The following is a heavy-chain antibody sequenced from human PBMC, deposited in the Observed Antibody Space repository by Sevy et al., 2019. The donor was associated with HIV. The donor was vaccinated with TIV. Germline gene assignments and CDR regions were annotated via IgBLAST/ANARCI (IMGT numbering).Heavy chain of an antibody. D-gene: IGHD1-26*01. Sequence: GGSLRLSCSASGFTFSSYAMHWVRQAPGKGLEWVANIKRDGSEKYYVASVKGRFTISRDNDKTSLYLQMNSLRDEDTAVYYCARDCNSATCLWGLDVWGPGTTVTVSS. V-gene: IGHV3-7*03. CDR2: IKRDGSEK. CDR1: GFTFSSYA. CDR3: ARDCNSATCLWGLDV. J-gene: IGHJ6*02.